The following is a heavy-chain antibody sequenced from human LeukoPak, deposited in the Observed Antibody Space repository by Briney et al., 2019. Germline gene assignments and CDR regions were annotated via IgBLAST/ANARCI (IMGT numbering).Heavy chain of an antibody. CDR3: ARVLGSRYYYDSSAYLDY. CDR2: ISAYNGNT. V-gene: IGHV1-18*01. Sequence: ASVKVSCKASGYTVTSSGISWVRQAPGQGLEWMGWISAYNGNTNYAQKFQGRVTMTTDTSTTTAYMELRSLRSDDTAVYYCARVLGSRYYYDSSAYLDYWGQGTLVTVSS. J-gene: IGHJ4*02. D-gene: IGHD3-22*01. CDR1: GYTVTSSG.